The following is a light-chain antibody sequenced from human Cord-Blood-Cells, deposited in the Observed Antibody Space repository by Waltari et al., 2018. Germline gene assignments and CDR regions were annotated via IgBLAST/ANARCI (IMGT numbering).Light chain of an antibody. CDR2: DDS. J-gene: IGLJ2*01. V-gene: IGLV3-21*03. Sequence: SYVLTQPPSVSVAPGKTARITCGGNNLGSKSVHWYQQKPGQAPVLVVYDDSDRPSGIPARFTGANSVNTATLTISRVEAGDEADYYCQVWDSSSDVGFGGGTKLTVL. CDR1: NLGSKS. CDR3: QVWDSSSDVG.